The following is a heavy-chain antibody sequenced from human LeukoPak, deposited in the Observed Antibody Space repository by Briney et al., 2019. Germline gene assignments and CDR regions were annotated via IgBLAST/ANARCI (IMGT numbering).Heavy chain of an antibody. J-gene: IGHJ3*02. V-gene: IGHV1-69*06. CDR1: GGTFSSYA. Sequence: SVKVSCKASGGTFSSYAISWVRQAPGQGLEWMGGIIPIFGTANYAQKFQGRVTITADKSTSTAYMELSSLRSEDTAVYYCASADANYYDSSGYYGHDAFDIWGQGTMVTVSS. CDR2: IIPIFGTA. D-gene: IGHD3-22*01. CDR3: ASADANYYDSSGYYGHDAFDI.